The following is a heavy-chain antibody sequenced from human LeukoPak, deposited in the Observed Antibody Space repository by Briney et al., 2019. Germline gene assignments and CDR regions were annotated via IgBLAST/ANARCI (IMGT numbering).Heavy chain of an antibody. CDR2: ITPIFGTA. J-gene: IGHJ5*02. D-gene: IGHD3-10*01. Sequence: ASVKVSCKASGGTFSSYAISWVRQAPGQGLEWMGGITPIFGTANYAQKFQGRVTITADKSTSTAYMELSSLRSDDTAVYYCARGSRVGRSGNWFDPWGQGTLVTVSS. V-gene: IGHV1-69*06. CDR3: ARGSRVGRSGNWFDP. CDR1: GGTFSSYA.